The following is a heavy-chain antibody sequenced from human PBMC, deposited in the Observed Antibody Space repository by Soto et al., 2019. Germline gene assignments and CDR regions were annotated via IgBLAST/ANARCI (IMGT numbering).Heavy chain of an antibody. CDR1: GFTFSSYA. CDR2: FSGSGGST. CDR3: AKTGMAGYCRGGGCYHYFDY. J-gene: IGHJ4*02. V-gene: IGHV3-23*01. D-gene: IGHD2-15*01. Sequence: GGSLRLSCATSGFTFSSYAMSWVRQAPGKGLEWVSGFSGSGGSTHYADSVEGRFTISRDNSKNTLYLQMKSLRAEDTAVYYCAKTGMAGYCRGGGCYHYFDYWGQGTLVTV.